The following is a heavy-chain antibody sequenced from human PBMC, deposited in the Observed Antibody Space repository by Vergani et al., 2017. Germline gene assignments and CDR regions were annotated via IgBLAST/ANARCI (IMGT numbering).Heavy chain of an antibody. CDR1: GYTFSTYG. Sequence: QVQLVQSAAEVKKPGASVKVCCKASGYTFSTYGISWVRQAPGQGLEWMGGIIPIFGTANYAQKFQGRVTITADESTSTAYMVLSSMRSEDTAEYYCARTRQTAMVSLRQPPNWFDPWGQGALVTVSS. J-gene: IGHJ5*02. CDR2: IIPIFGTA. V-gene: IGHV1-69*13. CDR3: ARTRQTAMVSLRQPPNWFDP. D-gene: IGHD5-18*01.